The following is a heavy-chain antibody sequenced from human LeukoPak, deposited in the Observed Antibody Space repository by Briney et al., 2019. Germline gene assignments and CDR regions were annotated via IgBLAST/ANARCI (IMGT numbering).Heavy chain of an antibody. D-gene: IGHD5-12*01. J-gene: IGHJ6*03. CDR2: ISAYNGNT. CDR1: DYTFTSYG. V-gene: IGHV1-18*01. CDR3: ARGLPQARYYYYYMDV. Sequence: ASVKVSCKASDYTFTSYGISWVRQAPGQGLEWMGWISAYNGNTNYAQKLQGRVTMTTDTSTSTAYMELRSLRSDDTAVYYCARGLPQARYYYYYMDVWGKGTTVTVSS.